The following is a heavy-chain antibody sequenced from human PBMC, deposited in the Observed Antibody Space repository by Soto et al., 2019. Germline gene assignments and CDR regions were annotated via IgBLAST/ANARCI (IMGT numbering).Heavy chain of an antibody. CDR1: GFSLNSPAVG. V-gene: IGHV2-5*02. Sequence: QITLKESGPTLVKPTQTLTLTCTFSGFSLNSPAVGVNWIRQPPGKALEWLALIYWDDDNHYSPSLKSRLTITKDTSKTQVVLTMTNMDPVDTATYYCAHGSGWLSDYWGQGTLVTVSS. CDR3: AHGSGWLSDY. J-gene: IGHJ4*02. CDR2: IYWDDDN. D-gene: IGHD6-19*01.